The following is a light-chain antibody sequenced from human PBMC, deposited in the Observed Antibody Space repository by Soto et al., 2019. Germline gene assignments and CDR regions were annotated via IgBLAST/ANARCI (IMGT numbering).Light chain of an antibody. CDR1: ESLGDR. Sequence: VMTQSPAILSVSPGTTATLSCRASESLGDRLNWYQQKAGQAPRLLIYDASTPATGTPDRFSGSGSGTEFTLTISSLQSEDFAVYYCQQYNTWPLFGGGTKVEIK. J-gene: IGKJ4*01. CDR2: DAS. CDR3: QQYNTWPL. V-gene: IGKV3-15*01.